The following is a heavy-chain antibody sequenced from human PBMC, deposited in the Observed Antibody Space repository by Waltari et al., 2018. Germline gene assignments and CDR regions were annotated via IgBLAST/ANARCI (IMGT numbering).Heavy chain of an antibody. Sequence: EVQLVESGGGLVQPGGSLRLSCAASGFTFSSYAMSWFRQAPGRGLEWVSAISGSGGSTYYADSVKGRFTISRDNSKNTLYLQMNSLRAEDTAVYYCAKGKVVVAATDLCYFDYWGQGTLVTVSS. CDR1: GFTFSSYA. D-gene: IGHD2-15*01. J-gene: IGHJ4*02. CDR2: ISGSGGST. V-gene: IGHV3-23*04. CDR3: AKGKVVVAATDLCYFDY.